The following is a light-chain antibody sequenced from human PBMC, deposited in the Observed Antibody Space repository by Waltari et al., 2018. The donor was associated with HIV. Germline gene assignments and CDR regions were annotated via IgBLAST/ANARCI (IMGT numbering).Light chain of an antibody. CDR3: QSYDSSLSGYV. J-gene: IGLJ1*01. V-gene: IGLV1-40*01. CDR1: SSNIGAGYD. Sequence: QSVLTQPPSVSGAPGQRVTISCTGSSSNIGAGYDVHWYQQIPGTAPKLLIYGNTNRPSGVPDRFSGSKSDTSASLAITGLQAEDEADYYCQSYDSSLSGYVFGRGTKVTVL. CDR2: GNT.